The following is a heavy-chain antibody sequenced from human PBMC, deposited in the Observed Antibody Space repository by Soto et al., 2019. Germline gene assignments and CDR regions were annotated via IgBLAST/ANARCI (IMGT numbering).Heavy chain of an antibody. Sequence: EVQLVESGGGLVKPGGSLRLSCAASGFTFSNAWMSWVRQAPGKGLEWVGRIKSKTDGGTTDYAAPVKGRFTISRDDSKNTLYLQMNSLKTEDTAVYYCTTGEVDYYDSSGYNCWGQGTLVTVSS. CDR1: GFTFSNAW. D-gene: IGHD3-22*01. J-gene: IGHJ4*02. CDR2: IKSKTDGGTT. CDR3: TTGEVDYYDSSGYNC. V-gene: IGHV3-15*01.